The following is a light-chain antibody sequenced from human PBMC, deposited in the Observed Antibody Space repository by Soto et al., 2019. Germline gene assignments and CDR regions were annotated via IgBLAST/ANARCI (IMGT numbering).Light chain of an antibody. CDR3: QQYYNIPYT. CDR1: QTIFYNSKNKDY. J-gene: IGKJ2*01. Sequence: DIVMTQSPDSLAVSLGERVTVSCKSSQTIFYNSKNKDYLAWYQQKPGQSPKLLIYWASTRASGVPDRFSGSGSGTDFTLTISSLQAEDVAIYYCQQYYNIPYTFGQGTKLEIK. CDR2: WAS. V-gene: IGKV4-1*01.